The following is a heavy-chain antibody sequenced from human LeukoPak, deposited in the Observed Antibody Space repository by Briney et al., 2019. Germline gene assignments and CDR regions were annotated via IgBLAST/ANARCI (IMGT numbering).Heavy chain of an antibody. CDR2: INPNSGGT. J-gene: IGHJ4*02. CDR1: GYTFTGYY. CDR3: ATIGRGYSYGPHFDY. D-gene: IGHD5-18*01. V-gene: IGHV1-2*06. Sequence: ASVKVSCKASGYTFTGYYMHWVRQAPGQGLEWMGRINPNSGGTNYAQKFQGRVTMTRDTSISTAYMELSRLRSDDTAVYYCATIGRGYSYGPHFDYWGQGTLVTVSS.